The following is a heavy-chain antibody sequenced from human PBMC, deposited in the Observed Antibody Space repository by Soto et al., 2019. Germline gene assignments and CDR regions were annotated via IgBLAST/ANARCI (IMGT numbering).Heavy chain of an antibody. CDR2: IYYSGST. J-gene: IGHJ3*02. CDR1: GGSISSYY. CDR3: ARRWGGVVAI. D-gene: IGHD1-26*01. Sequence: QVQLQESRPGLVKPSETLSLTGTVYGGSISSYYWSLIRQPPGKGLEWIGYIYYSGSTNYKPSLKSRVTISVDTSKNKFSLKLSSVTAADTAVYYCARRWGGVVAIWGQGTMVTFSS. V-gene: IGHV4-59*08.